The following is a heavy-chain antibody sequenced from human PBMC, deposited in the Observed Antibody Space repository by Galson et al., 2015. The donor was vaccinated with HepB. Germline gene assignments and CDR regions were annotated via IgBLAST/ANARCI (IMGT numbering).Heavy chain of an antibody. CDR1: GFKFGDFG. D-gene: IGHD6-19*01. J-gene: IGHJ4*02. Sequence: SLRLSCAGSGFKFGDFGMRWFRQSPGKGLEWVGFIRSEGYGGTAEYAAAVQGRFNISRDDSKNIAYLQMNGLKTEDTAPYSCSRVQGMSVAVAGTDYWGQGSLVTVSA. CDR3: SRVQGMSVAVAGTDY. V-gene: IGHV3-49*03. CDR2: IRSEGYGGTA.